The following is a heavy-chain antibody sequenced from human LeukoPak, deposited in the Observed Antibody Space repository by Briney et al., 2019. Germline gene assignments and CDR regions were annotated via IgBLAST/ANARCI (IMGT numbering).Heavy chain of an antibody. CDR2: ITWDGFNT. V-gene: IGHV3-43*01. Sequence: GGSLRLSCAASGFTFRDYNMHWVRQPPGKGLEWVSHITWDGFNTYYADSVKGRFTISRDTTKNSLYLQMNSLRSEDTALYYCTKDREGRSRGSIRHWGQGTLVTVSS. D-gene: IGHD6-25*01. CDR1: GFTFRDYN. J-gene: IGHJ1*01. CDR3: TKDREGRSRGSIRH.